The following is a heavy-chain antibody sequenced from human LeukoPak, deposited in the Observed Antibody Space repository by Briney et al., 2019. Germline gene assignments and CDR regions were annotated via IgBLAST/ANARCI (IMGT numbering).Heavy chain of an antibody. J-gene: IGHJ3*02. CDR3: ARGTYYYDSSGSSRADDAFDI. CDR2: IYNGVNT. CDR1: GASVSSASY. V-gene: IGHV4-61*01. D-gene: IGHD3-22*01. Sequence: SETLSLTCTVSGASVSSASYWTWIRQPPGKGVEWIAHIYNGVNTNYNPSLKSRVTISVDTSKNQFSLKLSSVTAADTAVYYCARGTYYYDSSGSSRADDAFDIWGQGTMVTVSS.